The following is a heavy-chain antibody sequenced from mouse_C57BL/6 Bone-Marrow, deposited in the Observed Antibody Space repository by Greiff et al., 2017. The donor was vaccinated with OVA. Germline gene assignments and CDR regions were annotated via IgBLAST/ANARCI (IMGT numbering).Heavy chain of an antibody. Sequence: ESGPGLVKPSQSLSLTCSVTGYSITSGYYWNWIRQFPGNKLEWMGYISYDGSNNYNPSLKNRISITRDTSKNQFFLKLNSVTTEDTATYYCARDPLYYYGSRFDYWGQGTTLTVSS. D-gene: IGHD1-1*01. V-gene: IGHV3-6*01. CDR2: ISYDGSN. CDR1: GYSITSGYY. J-gene: IGHJ2*01. CDR3: ARDPLYYYGSRFDY.